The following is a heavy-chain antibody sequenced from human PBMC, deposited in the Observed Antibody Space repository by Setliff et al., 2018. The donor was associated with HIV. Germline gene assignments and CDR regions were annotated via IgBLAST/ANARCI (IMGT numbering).Heavy chain of an antibody. CDR2: ISAHNGNT. J-gene: IGHJ4*02. V-gene: IGHV1-18*01. D-gene: IGHD1-7*01. Sequence: EASVKVSCKASGYTFTSYGISWVRQAPGQGLEWMGWISAHNGNTNYAQKLQGRVTMTRDTSTSTAYMELRSLRSDDTAVYYCARVWEWNYDLGYWGQGTLVTVSS. CDR1: GYTFTSYG. CDR3: ARVWEWNYDLGY.